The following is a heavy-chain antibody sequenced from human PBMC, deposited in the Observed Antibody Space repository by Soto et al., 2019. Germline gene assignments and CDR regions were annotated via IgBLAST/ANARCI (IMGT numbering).Heavy chain of an antibody. Sequence: GGSLRLSCAASGFTFSSYGMHWVRQAPGKGLEWVAVIWYDGSNKYYADSVKGRFTISRDNSKNTLYLQMNSLRAEDTAVYYCLYSSSSMLLRREDAFDIWGQGTMVTVS. J-gene: IGHJ3*02. CDR2: IWYDGSNK. CDR3: LYSSSSMLLRREDAFDI. CDR1: GFTFSSYG. D-gene: IGHD6-6*01. V-gene: IGHV3-33*01.